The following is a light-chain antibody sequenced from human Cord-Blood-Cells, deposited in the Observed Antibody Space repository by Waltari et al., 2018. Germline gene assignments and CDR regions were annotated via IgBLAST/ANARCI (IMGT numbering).Light chain of an antibody. CDR2: AAS. V-gene: IGKV1-39*01. Sequence: DIQMTQSPSSLSASVGDRVPITCRASQSISSYLNWYKQKPGKAPKLLIYAASSLQSGVPSRFSGSGSGTDFTLTISSLQPEDFATYYCQQSYSTPWTFGQGTKVEIK. CDR1: QSISSY. CDR3: QQSYSTPWT. J-gene: IGKJ1*01.